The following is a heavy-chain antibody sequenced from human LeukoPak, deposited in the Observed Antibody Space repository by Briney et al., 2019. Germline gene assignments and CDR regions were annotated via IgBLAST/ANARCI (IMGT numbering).Heavy chain of an antibody. J-gene: IGHJ3*02. Sequence: GGSLRLSCAASGFTFSSYAMSWVRQAPGKGLEWVSGISWNGGSTGYGDSMKGRFTISRDNAKNSLYLQMNSLRAEDTALYYCARDHPATQAFDIWGQGTMVTVSS. CDR3: ARDHPATQAFDI. CDR2: ISWNGGST. V-gene: IGHV3-20*04. CDR1: GFTFSSYA. D-gene: IGHD2-15*01.